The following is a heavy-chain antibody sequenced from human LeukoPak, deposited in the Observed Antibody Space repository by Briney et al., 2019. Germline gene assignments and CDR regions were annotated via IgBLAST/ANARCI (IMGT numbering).Heavy chain of an antibody. D-gene: IGHD3-9*01. CDR2: IRQDGSDK. CDR1: GFTFSNYW. Sequence: PGGSLRLSCAASGFTFSNYWMSWVRQAPGKGLEWVANIRQDGSDKFYVDSVKGRFTISRDNSKNTLYLQMNSLRAEDTAVYYCAKEQRYFDWLLLTAFDYWGQGTLVTVSS. V-gene: IGHV3-7*03. CDR3: AKEQRYFDWLLLTAFDY. J-gene: IGHJ4*02.